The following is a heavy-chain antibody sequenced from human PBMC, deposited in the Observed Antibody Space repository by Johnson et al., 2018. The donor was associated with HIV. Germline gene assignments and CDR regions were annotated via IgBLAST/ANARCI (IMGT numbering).Heavy chain of an antibody. CDR2: IWYDGSNK. CDR1: GFTFSSYG. CDR3: AKGDPVEGDVDDAFDI. J-gene: IGHJ3*02. Sequence: QVYLVESGGGVVQPGRSLRLSCAASGFTFSSYGMHWVRQAPGKGLEWVAVIWYDGSNKYYTDSVKGRFTISRDNSKNTLYLQMNSLRAEDTAVYYCAKGDPVEGDVDDAFDIWGQGTMVTVSS. D-gene: IGHD2-21*01. V-gene: IGHV3-33*06.